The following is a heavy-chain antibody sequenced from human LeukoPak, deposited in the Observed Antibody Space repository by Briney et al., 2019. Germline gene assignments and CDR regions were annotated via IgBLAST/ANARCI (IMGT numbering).Heavy chain of an antibody. CDR3: ARFSDQIAIFGVVNYFLGD. V-gene: IGHV4-59*01. J-gene: IGHJ4*02. CDR1: GGSISGYY. Sequence: SETLSLTCTVSGGSISGYYWSWIRQPPGKGLEWIGYIYYSGSTSYNPSLKSRVTISVDTSENQFSLKLSSVTAADTAVYYCARFSDQIAIFGVVNYFLGDWGQGILVTVSS. CDR2: IYYSGST. D-gene: IGHD3-3*01.